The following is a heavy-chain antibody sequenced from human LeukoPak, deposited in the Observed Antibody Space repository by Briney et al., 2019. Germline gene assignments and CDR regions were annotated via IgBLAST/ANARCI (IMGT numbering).Heavy chain of an antibody. CDR3: ARDLFLQTATAIHAFDY. V-gene: IGHV4-39*07. CDR1: GGSISSSSYY. J-gene: IGHJ4*02. CDR2: IYYSGST. D-gene: IGHD2-2*02. Sequence: SETLSLTCTVSGGSISSSSYYWGWIRQPPGKGLEWIGSIYYSGSTYYNPSLKSRVTISVDTSKNQFSLKLSSVTAADTAVYYCARDLFLQTATAIHAFDYWGRGTLVTVSS.